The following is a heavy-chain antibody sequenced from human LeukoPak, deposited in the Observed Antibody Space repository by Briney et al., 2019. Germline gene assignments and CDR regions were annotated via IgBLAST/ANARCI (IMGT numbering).Heavy chain of an antibody. CDR2: IYHSGST. Sequence: TLSLTCTVSGGSISSYSWSWIRQPPGKGLEWIGYIYHSGSTYYNPSLKSRVTISVDRSKNQFSLKLSSVTAADTAVYYCARSPINYDILTGQKYNWFDPWGQGTLVTVSS. CDR1: GGSISSYS. J-gene: IGHJ5*02. CDR3: ARSPINYDILTGQKYNWFDP. V-gene: IGHV4-30-2*01. D-gene: IGHD3-9*01.